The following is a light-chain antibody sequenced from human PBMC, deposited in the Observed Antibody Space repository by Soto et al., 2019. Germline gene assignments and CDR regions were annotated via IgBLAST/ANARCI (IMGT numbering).Light chain of an antibody. Sequence: DIQLTQSPSFLSASVGDRVTITCRASQGISSYLAWYQQKPGKAPELLIYAASTLQSGVPSRFSGSGSGTDFTLTISSLQPEDFATYYCLQVNSFPLSFGQGTKVDIK. CDR1: QGISSY. CDR3: LQVNSFPLS. J-gene: IGKJ1*01. V-gene: IGKV1-9*01. CDR2: AAS.